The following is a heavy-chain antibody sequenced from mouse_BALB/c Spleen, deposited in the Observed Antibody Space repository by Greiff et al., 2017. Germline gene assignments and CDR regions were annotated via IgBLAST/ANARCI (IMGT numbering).Heavy chain of an antibody. CDR3: ARKGGYDGYSFAY. CDR2: IYPGGGYT. Sequence: VQLQQSGAELVRPGTSVKISCKASGYTFTNYWLGWVKQRPGHGLEWIGDIYPGGGYTNYNEKFKGKATLTADTSSSTAYMQLSSLTSEDSAVYFCARKGGYDGYSFAYWGQGTLVTVSA. CDR1: GYTFTNYW. V-gene: IGHV1-63*02. D-gene: IGHD2-3*01. J-gene: IGHJ3*01.